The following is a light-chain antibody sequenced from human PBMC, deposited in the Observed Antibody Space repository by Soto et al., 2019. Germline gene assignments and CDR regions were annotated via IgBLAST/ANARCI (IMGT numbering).Light chain of an antibody. CDR2: KAS. V-gene: IGKV1-5*03. Sequence: DIRLNQSSATLSVSIGDTVTXXCRSSQTISSWLAWYQQKPGKAPKLLIYKASTLESGVPSNFSGSGSGTEFTLTISSLQPEDFATYYCQQYNSYPWTFGQGSKV. CDR1: QTISSW. CDR3: QQYNSYPWT. J-gene: IGKJ1*01.